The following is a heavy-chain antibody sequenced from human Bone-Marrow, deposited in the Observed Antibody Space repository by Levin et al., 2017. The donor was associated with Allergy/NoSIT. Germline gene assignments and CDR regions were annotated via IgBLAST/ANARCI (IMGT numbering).Heavy chain of an antibody. CDR1: GGTFSSDP. D-gene: IGHD3-10*01. V-gene: IGHV1-69*06. J-gene: IGHJ4*02. CDR3: AREVYYGSGMFDY. Sequence: ASVKVSCKASGGTFSSDPISWVRQAPGQGLEWVGGIVPLFGTPNYAHQLQGRVTITADRSTSTAYMDLSSLRSEDTAVYYCAREVYYGSGMFDYWGQGTLVTVSS. CDR2: IVPLFGTP.